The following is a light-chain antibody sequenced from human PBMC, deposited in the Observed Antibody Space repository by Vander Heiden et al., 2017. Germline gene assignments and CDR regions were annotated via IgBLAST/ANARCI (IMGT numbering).Light chain of an antibody. Sequence: QSALTQPASVSASPGQSFPISCTGTSSDVGRYHYVSWYQQHPGKAAKLMIYDVSNRPSGVSNRFSGSKSGNTASLTISGLQAEDEADYYCSSYTSTSTQVFGTGTKVTVL. CDR2: DVS. CDR3: SSYTSTSTQV. CDR1: SSDVGRYHY. V-gene: IGLV2-14*03. J-gene: IGLJ1*01.